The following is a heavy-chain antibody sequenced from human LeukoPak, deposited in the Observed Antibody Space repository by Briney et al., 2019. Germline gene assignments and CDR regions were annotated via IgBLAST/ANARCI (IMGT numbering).Heavy chain of an antibody. CDR1: GFTFSSYD. V-gene: IGHV3-13*01. J-gene: IGHJ4*02. D-gene: IGHD5-12*01. Sequence: PGGSLRLSCAASGFTFSSYDMHWVRQATGKGLEWVSAIGTAGGTYSPGSVKGRFTIFRENAKNSLYLQMNSLRAGDTAVYYCARAANSGYDPYYFDYWGQGTLVTVSS. CDR3: ARAANSGYDPYYFDY. CDR2: IGTAGGT.